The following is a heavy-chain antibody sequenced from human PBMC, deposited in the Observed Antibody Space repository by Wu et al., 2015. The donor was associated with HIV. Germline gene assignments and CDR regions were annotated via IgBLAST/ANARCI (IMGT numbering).Heavy chain of an antibody. CDR1: GYTFTTSY. J-gene: IGHJ5*01. D-gene: IGHD3-10*01. Sequence: QVQLVQSGAEVKKPGASVKVSCEASGYTFTTSYMHWMRQAPGQGLEWVGWINPGTGDTNYAQRFQGRITMTRDTSINTAYMELSRLKFDDTAVYYCARGVYQSGTGFLDSWGQGTLVTVAS. V-gene: IGHV1-2*02. CDR2: INPGTGDT. CDR3: ARGVYQSGTGFLDS.